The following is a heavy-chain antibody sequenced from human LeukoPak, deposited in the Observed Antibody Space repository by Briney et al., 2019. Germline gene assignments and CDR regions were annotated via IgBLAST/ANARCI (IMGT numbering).Heavy chain of an antibody. V-gene: IGHV3-30*18. CDR2: ISYDGSNK. J-gene: IGHJ4*02. Sequence: RSLRLSCAASGFTFSSYGMHWVRQAPGKGLEWVAVISYDGSNKYYADSAKGRFTISRDNSKNTLYLQMNSLRAEDTAVYYCAKDWGYCSSTSCPTGYWGQGTLVTVFS. CDR3: AKDWGYCSSTSCPTGY. CDR1: GFTFSSYG. D-gene: IGHD2-2*01.